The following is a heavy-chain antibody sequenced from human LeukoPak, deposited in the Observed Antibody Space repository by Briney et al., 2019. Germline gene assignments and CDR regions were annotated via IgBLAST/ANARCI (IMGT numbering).Heavy chain of an antibody. CDR2: IYTSGST. V-gene: IGHV4-4*07. J-gene: IGHJ6*03. CDR1: GGSISSYC. Sequence: SETLSLTCTVSGGSISSYCWSWIRQPAGKGLEWIGRIYTSGSTNYNPSLKSRVTMSVDTSKNQFSLKLSSVTAADTAVYYCARDTVTVNDYYYYMDVWGKGTTVTVSS. D-gene: IGHD4-11*01. CDR3: ARDTVTVNDYYYYMDV.